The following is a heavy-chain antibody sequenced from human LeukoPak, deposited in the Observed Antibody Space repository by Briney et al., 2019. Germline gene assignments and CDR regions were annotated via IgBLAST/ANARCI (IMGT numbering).Heavy chain of an antibody. CDR1: GGSIRSNSYY. D-gene: IGHD5-12*01. J-gene: IGHJ4*02. V-gene: IGHV4-39*01. Sequence: PSETLSLTCSVSGGSIRSNSYYWGWIRQPPGKGLEWIGSIYYSGSTYYNPSLKSRVTISVDTSKNQFSLKLSSVTAADTAVYYCARHRSGYEPRGGFDYWGQGTLVTVSS. CDR2: IYYSGST. CDR3: ARHRSGYEPRGGFDY.